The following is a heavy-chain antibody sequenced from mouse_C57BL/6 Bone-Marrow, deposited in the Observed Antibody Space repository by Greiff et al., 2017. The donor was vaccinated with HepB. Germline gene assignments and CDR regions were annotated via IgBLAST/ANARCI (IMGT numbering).Heavy chain of an antibody. CDR2: ISYDGSN. D-gene: IGHD2-1*01. J-gene: IGHJ3*01. V-gene: IGHV3-6*01. Sequence: VQLQQSGPGLVKPSQSLSLTCSVTGYSITSGYYWNWIRQFPGNKLEWMGYISYDGSNNYNPSLKNRISITRDTSKNQFFLKLNSVTTEDTATYYCATLYYGNLFAYWGQGTLVTVSA. CDR3: ATLYYGNLFAY. CDR1: GYSITSGYY.